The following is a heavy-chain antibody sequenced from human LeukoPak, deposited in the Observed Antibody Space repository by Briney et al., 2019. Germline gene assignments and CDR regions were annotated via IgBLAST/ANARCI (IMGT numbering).Heavy chain of an antibody. J-gene: IGHJ4*02. CDR2: IYTSGST. V-gene: IGHV4-4*07. CDR3: AGVGSSWPFYYFDY. CDR1: GGSISSYY. Sequence: SETLSLTCTVSGGSISSYYWSWIRQPAGKGLEWIGRIYTSGSTNYNPSLKSRVTMSVDTSKNQFSLKLSSVTAADTAVYYCAGVGSSWPFYYFDYWGQGTLVTVSS. D-gene: IGHD6-13*01.